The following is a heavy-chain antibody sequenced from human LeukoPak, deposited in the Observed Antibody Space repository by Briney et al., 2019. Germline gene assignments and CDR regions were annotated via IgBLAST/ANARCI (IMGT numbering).Heavy chain of an antibody. CDR2: IKEDGGET. CDR1: GVPFSNYW. CDR3: ARVRGGSTTSNFDY. V-gene: IGHV3-7*05. Sequence: PGGSLRLSCAAAGVPFSNYWMSWVRQAPGKGLEWVANIKEDGGETHYAGSVEGRFTISRDNAKNSLYLQMNSLRGEDTAAYYCARVRGGSTTSNFDYWGQGTLVTVSS. D-gene: IGHD2-2*01. J-gene: IGHJ4*02.